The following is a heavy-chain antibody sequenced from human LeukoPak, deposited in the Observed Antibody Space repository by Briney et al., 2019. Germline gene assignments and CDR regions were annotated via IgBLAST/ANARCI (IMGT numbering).Heavy chain of an antibody. D-gene: IGHD2-2*02. CDR1: GGSISSGDYY. CDR3: ARYSVVVVPAAITSNFYYYYYMVV. J-gene: IGHJ6*03. Sequence: PSETLSLTCTVSGGSISSGDYYWSWIRQPPGKGLEWIGYIYYSGSTYYNPSLKSRVTISVDTSKNQFSLKLSSVTAADTAVYYCARYSVVVVPAAITSNFYYYYYMVVWGNGTTVTVSS. V-gene: IGHV4-30-4*08. CDR2: IYYSGST.